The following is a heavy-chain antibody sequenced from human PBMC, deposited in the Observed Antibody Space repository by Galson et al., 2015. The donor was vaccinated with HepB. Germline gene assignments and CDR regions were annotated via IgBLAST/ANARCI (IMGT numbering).Heavy chain of an antibody. CDR3: ARIYDFWIGSNDWYWYFDL. CDR1: GFTFSNNY. J-gene: IGHJ2*01. CDR2: IKHDGSEK. Sequence: SLRLSCAASGFTFSNNYVSWVRQTPGKGLEWVANIKHDGSEKYYVDAVKGRFTISRDNAKNSLYLQMSSLRAEDTAVYYCARIYDFWIGSNDWYWYFDLWGRGTLVTVSS. D-gene: IGHD3-3*01. V-gene: IGHV3-7*03.